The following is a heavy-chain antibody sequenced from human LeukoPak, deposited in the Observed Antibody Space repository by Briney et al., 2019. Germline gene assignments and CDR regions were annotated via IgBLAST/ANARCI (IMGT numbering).Heavy chain of an antibody. D-gene: IGHD5-12*01. V-gene: IGHV4-59*01. CDR2: IYYSGST. CDR3: ARVQRGYSGYAVDY. CDR1: GGSISSYY. J-gene: IGHJ4*02. Sequence: SETLSLTCTVSGGSISSYYWSWIRRPPGKGLEWIGYIYYSGSTNYNPSLKSRVTISVDTSKNQFSLKLSSVTAADTAVYYCARVQRGYSGYAVDYWGQGTLVTVSS.